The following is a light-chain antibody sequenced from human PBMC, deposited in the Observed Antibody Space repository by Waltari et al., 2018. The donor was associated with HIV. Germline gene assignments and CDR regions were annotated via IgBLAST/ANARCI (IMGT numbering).Light chain of an antibody. V-gene: IGLV3-21*02. Sequence: SYVLTQPPSVSVAPGQTARITCGGKTIRTKNMQWYQQRPGQAPVLVVSDDSDRPSDIPERFSGSNSANTATLSISRVEAGDEADYYCQVWDYNSDRWVFGGGTKLTVL. CDR1: TIRTKN. CDR2: DDS. CDR3: QVWDYNSDRWV. J-gene: IGLJ3*02.